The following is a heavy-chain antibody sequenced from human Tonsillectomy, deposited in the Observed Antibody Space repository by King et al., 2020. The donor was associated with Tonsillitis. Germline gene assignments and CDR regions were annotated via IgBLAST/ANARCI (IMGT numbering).Heavy chain of an antibody. CDR3: ARRGYDSSGYFDY. Sequence: LQLQESGPGLVKPSETLSLTCTVSGGTISSRSYNWGWFRQPPVKRLEWIGSIYYSGSTYYNPSLESRGTISLDTSTNQFSLRLSSVTAADTAVYYCARRGYDSSGYFDYWGQGTLVTVSS. CDR2: IYYSGST. CDR1: GGTISSRSYN. D-gene: IGHD3-22*01. J-gene: IGHJ4*02. V-gene: IGHV4-39*01.